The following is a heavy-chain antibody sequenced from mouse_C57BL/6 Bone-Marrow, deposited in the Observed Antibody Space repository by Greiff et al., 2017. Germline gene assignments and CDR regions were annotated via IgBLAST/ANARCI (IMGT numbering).Heavy chain of an antibody. Sequence: VQLQQSGAELARPGASVKLSCKASGYTFTSYGISWVKQRTGQGLEWIGEIYPRSGNTYSNEKFKGKATLTADKSSSTAYMELRSLTSEDSAVYFCARWGYYGSSYWYFDVGGTGTTVTVSS. CDR1: GYTFTSYG. CDR2: IYPRSGNT. J-gene: IGHJ1*03. V-gene: IGHV1-81*01. D-gene: IGHD1-1*01. CDR3: ARWGYYGSSYWYFDV.